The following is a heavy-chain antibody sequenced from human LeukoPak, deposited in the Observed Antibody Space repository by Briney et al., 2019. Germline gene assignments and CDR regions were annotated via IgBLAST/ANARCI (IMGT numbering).Heavy chain of an antibody. CDR2: ISAYNGNT. D-gene: IGHD3-3*01. CDR1: GYTFTSYA. Sequence: GASVKVSCKASGYTFTSYAISWVRQAPGQGLEWVGWISAYNGNTNSAQKLQGRVTMTTDTSTSTAYMELGSLRSGDTAVYYCARSQYYDFWSAYLDYFDYWGQGSLVTVSS. J-gene: IGHJ4*02. CDR3: ARSQYYDFWSAYLDYFDY. V-gene: IGHV1-18*01.